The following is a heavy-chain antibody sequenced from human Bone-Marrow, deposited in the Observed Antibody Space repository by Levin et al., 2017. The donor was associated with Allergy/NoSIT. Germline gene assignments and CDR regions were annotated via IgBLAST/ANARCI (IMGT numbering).Heavy chain of an antibody. CDR1: GFTFSSYW. Sequence: PGGSLRLSCAASGFTFSSYWMSWVRQAPGKGLEWVATIKQDGSEKYYVDSVKGRFTISRDNAKNSLYLQMNSLRAEDTAVYYCARDLWLNGGNSRLVFDYWGQGTLVTVSS. J-gene: IGHJ4*02. CDR2: IKQDGSEK. V-gene: IGHV3-7*01. CDR3: ARDLWLNGGNSRLVFDY. D-gene: IGHD4-23*01.